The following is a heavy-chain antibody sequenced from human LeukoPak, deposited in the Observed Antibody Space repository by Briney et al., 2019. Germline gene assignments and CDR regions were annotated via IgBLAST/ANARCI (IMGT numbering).Heavy chain of an antibody. CDR3: ARVGYDSSGYYYVLGAFDI. J-gene: IGHJ3*02. CDR2: TYYRSKWYN. D-gene: IGHD3-22*01. Sequence: SQTLSLTCAISGDSVSSNSVIWNWIRQSPSRGLEWLGRTYYRSKWYNDYAVSVKSRITINPDTSKNQFSLQLNSVTPEDTAVYYCARVGYDSSGYYYVLGAFDIWGQGTMVTVSS. CDR1: GDSVSSNSVI. V-gene: IGHV6-1*01.